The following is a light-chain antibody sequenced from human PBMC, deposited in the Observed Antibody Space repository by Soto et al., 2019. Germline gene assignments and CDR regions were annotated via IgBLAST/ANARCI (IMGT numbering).Light chain of an antibody. CDR3: SSYTSSSTYV. V-gene: IGLV2-14*01. CDR1: SSDVGGYNF. J-gene: IGLJ1*01. CDR2: EVS. Sequence: QSALTQPASVSGSPGQSITISCTGTSSDVGGYNFVSWYQQYPGKAPKLMIYEVSNRPSEVSNRFSGSKSANTASLTISGLQAEDEADYYCSSYTSSSTYVFGTGTQLTVL.